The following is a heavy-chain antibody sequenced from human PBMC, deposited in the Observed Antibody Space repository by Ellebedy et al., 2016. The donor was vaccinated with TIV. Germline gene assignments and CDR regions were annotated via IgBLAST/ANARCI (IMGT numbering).Heavy chain of an antibody. CDR3: ANDKMMGYYYYGMDV. CDR2: TRWNSGSI. V-gene: IGHV3-9*01. J-gene: IGHJ6*02. Sequence: PGGSLRLSCAASGFNFDAYVMHCVPQAPGKGLEWVSGTRWNSGSICYADSVKGRFTISRDNAKNSLYLEMNSLRAEDTALYYCANDKMMGYYYYGMDVWGQGTTVTVSS. D-gene: IGHD3-16*01. CDR1: GFNFDAYV.